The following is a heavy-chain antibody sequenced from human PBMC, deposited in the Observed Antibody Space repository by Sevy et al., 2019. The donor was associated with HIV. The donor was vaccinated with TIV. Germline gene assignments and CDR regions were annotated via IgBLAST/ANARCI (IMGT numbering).Heavy chain of an antibody. V-gene: IGHV3-21*01. CDR3: ARESPTYYYYYYMDV. CDR1: GFTFSSYS. Sequence: GGSLRLSCAASGFTFSSYSMNWVRQAPGKGLEWVSSISRSSSYIYYADSVKGRFTISRDNAKNSLYLQMNSLRAEDTAVYYCARESPTYYYYYYMDVWVKGTTVTVSS. CDR2: ISRSSSYI. J-gene: IGHJ6*03.